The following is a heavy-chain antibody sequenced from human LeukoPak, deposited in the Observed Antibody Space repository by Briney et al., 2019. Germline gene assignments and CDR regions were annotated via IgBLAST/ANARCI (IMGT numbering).Heavy chain of an antibody. CDR3: SRADGSGSYYNADAFDI. CDR2: IRRKGHGGTT. J-gene: IGHJ3*02. D-gene: IGHD3-10*01. V-gene: IGHV3-49*03. CDR1: GFTFSNYE. Sequence: SLRLSCAASGFTFSNYEMNWFRQAPGKGLEWVGFIRRKGHGGTTEHAASVKGRFTISTDESSTMAYLQMNSLKTEDTAVYYCSRADGSGSYYNADAFDIWGQGTMVTVSS.